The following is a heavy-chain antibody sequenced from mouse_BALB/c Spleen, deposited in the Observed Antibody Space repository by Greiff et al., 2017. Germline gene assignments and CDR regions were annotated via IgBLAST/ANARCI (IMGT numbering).Heavy chain of an antibody. V-gene: IGHV1S81*02. CDR1: GYTFTSYY. CDR2: INPSNGGT. Sequence: VQLQQSGAELVKPGASVKLSCKASGYTFTSYYMYWVKQRPGQGLEWIGEINPSNGGTNFNEKFKSKATLTVDKSSSTAYMQLSSLTSEDSAVYYCARSPPAYAMDYWGQGTSVTVSS. CDR3: ARSPPAYAMDY. J-gene: IGHJ4*01.